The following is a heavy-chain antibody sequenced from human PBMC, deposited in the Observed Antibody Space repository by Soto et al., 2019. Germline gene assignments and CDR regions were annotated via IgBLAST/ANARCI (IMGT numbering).Heavy chain of an antibody. D-gene: IGHD6-13*01. Sequence: QVTLKESGPALVKPTETLTLTCTVSGFSLSNARMGVSWICQPPGKALEWLAHIFSNDEKSYSTSLKSRLTISKDTSKSQVVLTMTNMDPVDTATYYCARTYSSSWSYFDYWGQGALVTVSS. V-gene: IGHV2-26*01. CDR3: ARTYSSSWSYFDY. CDR1: GFSLSNARMG. CDR2: IFSNDEK. J-gene: IGHJ4*02.